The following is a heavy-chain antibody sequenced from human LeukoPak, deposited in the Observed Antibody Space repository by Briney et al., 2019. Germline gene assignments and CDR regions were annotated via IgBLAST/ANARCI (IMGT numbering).Heavy chain of an antibody. J-gene: IGHJ4*02. D-gene: IGHD6-13*01. CDR2: IIPIFGTA. Sequence: SVKVSCKASGGTFSSYAISWVRQAPGQGLEWMGGIIPIFGTANYAQKFQGRVTITADESTSTAYMELSSLRSEDTAAYYCARHSSSWYRDYFDYWGQGTLVTVSS. V-gene: IGHV1-69*13. CDR1: GGTFSSYA. CDR3: ARHSSSWYRDYFDY.